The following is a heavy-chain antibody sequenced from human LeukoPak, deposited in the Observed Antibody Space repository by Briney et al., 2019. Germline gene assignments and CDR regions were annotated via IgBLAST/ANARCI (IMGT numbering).Heavy chain of an antibody. CDR3: AKGEGGDSGWYGDY. J-gene: IGHJ4*02. CDR1: GFTFSNYA. V-gene: IGHV3-30*18. D-gene: IGHD6-19*01. Sequence: GGSLSLSCAASGFTFSNYAMHWVRQAPGKGLEWVAVISYDGNNNYYADSVKGRFTISRDNSKNTLFLQMNSLRAEDTAVYYCAKGEGGDSGWYGDYWGQGTLVTVSS. CDR2: ISYDGNNN.